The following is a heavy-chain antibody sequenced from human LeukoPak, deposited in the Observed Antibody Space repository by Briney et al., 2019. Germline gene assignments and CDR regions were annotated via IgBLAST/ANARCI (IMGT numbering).Heavy chain of an antibody. V-gene: IGHV3-48*03. CDR2: ISGSGSTM. CDR1: GFTFSSFE. D-gene: IGHD6-19*01. CDR3: ARLDASGLDY. J-gene: IGHJ4*02. Sequence: GGSLRLSCEASGFTFSSFEMNWVRQAPGKGLEWISYISGSGSTMYYANSVKGRFTISRDNAKNSLYLQMNSLRADDTAVYYCARLDASGLDYWGQGTLVTVSS.